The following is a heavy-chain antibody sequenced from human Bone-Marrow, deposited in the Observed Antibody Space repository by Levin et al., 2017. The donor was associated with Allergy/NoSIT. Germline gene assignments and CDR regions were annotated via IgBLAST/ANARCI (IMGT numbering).Heavy chain of an antibody. J-gene: IGHJ6*02. CDR2: ISGSGGST. V-gene: IGHV3-23*01. D-gene: IGHD4-17*01. CDR1: GFTFSSYA. CDR3: AKGSYGDFLIYGMDV. Sequence: GESLKISCAASGFTFSSYAMSWVRQAPGKGLEWVSAISGSGGSTYYADSVKGRFTISRDNSKNTLYLQMNSLRAEDTAVYYCAKGSYGDFLIYGMDVWGQGTTVTVSS.